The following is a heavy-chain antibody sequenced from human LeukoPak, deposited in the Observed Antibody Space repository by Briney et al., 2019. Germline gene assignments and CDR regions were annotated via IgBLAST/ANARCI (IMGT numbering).Heavy chain of an antibody. CDR3: AKGGWVAASPFDY. V-gene: IGHV1-2*06. J-gene: IGHJ4*02. CDR2: INPNSGGT. CDR1: GYTFTGYY. Sequence: AASVKVSCKASGYTFTGYYMHWVRQAPGQGLEWMGRINPNSGGTNYAQKFQGRVTTTRDTSISTAYMELSRLRFDDTAVYYCAKGGWVAASPFDYWGQGTLVTVSS. D-gene: IGHD2-15*01.